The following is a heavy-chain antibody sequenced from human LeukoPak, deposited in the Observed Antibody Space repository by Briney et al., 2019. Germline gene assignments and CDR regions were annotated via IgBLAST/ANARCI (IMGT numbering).Heavy chain of an antibody. J-gene: IGHJ4*02. Sequence: SETLSLTCAVYGGSFSGYYWSWIRQPPGKGLEWIGEINHSGSTNYNPSLKSRVTISVDTSKNQFSLKLSSVTAADTAVYYCARGRDLLWFGELPPKVFDYWGQGTLVTVSS. V-gene: IGHV4-34*01. D-gene: IGHD3-10*01. CDR1: GGSFSGYY. CDR2: INHSGST. CDR3: ARGRDLLWFGELPPKVFDY.